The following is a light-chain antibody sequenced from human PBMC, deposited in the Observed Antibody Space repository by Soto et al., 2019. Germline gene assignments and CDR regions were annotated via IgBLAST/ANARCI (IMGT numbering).Light chain of an antibody. CDR2: DDS. CDR3: QVWDTTSGVV. Sequence: SYELAQPPSVSVAPGQTATITCGRNNIGRESVHWYQLKSGQAPVLVVFDDSDRPSGIPERFSGSNSGNTATLTISWVEAGDEADYYCQVWDTTSGVVFGGGTKVTVL. V-gene: IGLV3-21*02. J-gene: IGLJ2*01. CDR1: NIGRES.